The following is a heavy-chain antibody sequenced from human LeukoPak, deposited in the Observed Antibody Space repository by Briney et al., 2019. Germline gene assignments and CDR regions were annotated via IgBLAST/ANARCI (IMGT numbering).Heavy chain of an antibody. Sequence: SQTLSLTCTVSGGSISSGGHYWSWIRQHPGKGLEWIGYIYYSGSTYYNPSLKSRVTISVDTSKNQFSLKLSSVTAADTAVYYCARPIAVAGNDAFDIWGQGTMVTVSS. CDR2: IYYSGST. D-gene: IGHD6-19*01. J-gene: IGHJ3*02. CDR1: GGSISSGGHY. V-gene: IGHV4-31*03. CDR3: ARPIAVAGNDAFDI.